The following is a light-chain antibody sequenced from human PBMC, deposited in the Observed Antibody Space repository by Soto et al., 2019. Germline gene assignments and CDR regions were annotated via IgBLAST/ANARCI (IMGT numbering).Light chain of an antibody. CDR3: QQTYSRPVT. J-gene: IGKJ2*01. CDR2: AAS. CDR1: QSIVSF. V-gene: IGKV1-39*01. Sequence: DVQMTQSPSSLSASVGDRVTITCRASQSIVSFLNWYQQRPGTAPKLLIFAASNLESGVPSRFSGRGSATDFTLSISSLQPEDFATYFCQQTYSRPVTFGQGTKLEMK.